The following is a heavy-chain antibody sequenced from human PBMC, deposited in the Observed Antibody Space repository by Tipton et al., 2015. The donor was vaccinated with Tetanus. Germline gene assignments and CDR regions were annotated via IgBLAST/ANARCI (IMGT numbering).Heavy chain of an antibody. CDR3: ARGADYYDSSGYYPSATYWYFDL. D-gene: IGHD3-22*01. CDR2: INHSGST. J-gene: IGHJ2*01. CDR1: GGSFSGYY. Sequence: TLSLTCAVYGGSFSGYYWSWIRQPPGKGLEWIGEINHSGSTNYNPSLKSRVTISVDTSKNQFSLKLSSVTAADTAVYYCARGADYYDSSGYYPSATYWYFDLWGRGTLVTVSS. V-gene: IGHV4-34*01.